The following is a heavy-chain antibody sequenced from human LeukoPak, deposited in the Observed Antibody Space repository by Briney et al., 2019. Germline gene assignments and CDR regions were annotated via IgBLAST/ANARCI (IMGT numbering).Heavy chain of an antibody. V-gene: IGHV4-34*01. D-gene: IGHD7-27*01. CDR1: GGSFSGYS. Sequence: SETLSLTCAVYGGSFSGYSWSWIRQSPGKGLEWIADIIHSGSINYNSSLKSRVTISLDTSKNQFSLNLTSVTAADTAVYYCARGLTELGTAYYYYMDVWGKGTTVIVSS. CDR3: ARGLTELGTAYYYYMDV. CDR2: IIHSGSI. J-gene: IGHJ6*03.